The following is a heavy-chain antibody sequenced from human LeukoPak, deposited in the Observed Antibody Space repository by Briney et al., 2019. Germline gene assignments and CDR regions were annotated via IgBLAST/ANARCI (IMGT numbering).Heavy chain of an antibody. J-gene: IGHJ4*02. Sequence: GASVKVSCKASGYTFTSCGICWVRQAPGQGLEWMGWINTYTGNANYPEKFQGRVTMTTDTSTTTAYMELRSLRYDDTAVYYCARVPYGAGKYPYFDYWGQGSLVTVSS. CDR2: INTYTGNA. CDR1: GYTFTSCG. D-gene: IGHD3-10*01. CDR3: ARVPYGAGKYPYFDY. V-gene: IGHV1-18*01.